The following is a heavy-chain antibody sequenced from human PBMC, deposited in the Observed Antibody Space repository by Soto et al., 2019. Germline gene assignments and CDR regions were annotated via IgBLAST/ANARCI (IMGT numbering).Heavy chain of an antibody. J-gene: IGHJ3*02. Sequence: SETLSLTCTVSGGSVSSGSYYWSWIRQPPXKGLEWIGYIYYSGSTNYNPSLKSRVTISVDTSKNQFSLKLSSVTAADTAVYYCARVLSGSYFGGPYDAFDIWGQGTMVTVSS. CDR1: GGSVSSGSYY. CDR2: IYYSGST. V-gene: IGHV4-61*01. CDR3: ARVLSGSYFGGPYDAFDI. D-gene: IGHD1-26*01.